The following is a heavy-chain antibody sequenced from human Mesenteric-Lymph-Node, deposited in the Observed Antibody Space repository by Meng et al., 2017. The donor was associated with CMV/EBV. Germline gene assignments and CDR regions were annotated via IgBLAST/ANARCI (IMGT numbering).Heavy chain of an antibody. D-gene: IGHD3-3*01. CDR2: VGGSGSSDGST. Sequence: GESLKISCAASGFTFSNYAMNWVRQAPGKGLEWVSAVGGSGSSDGSTYYADSVKGRFTISRDNSKNTLYLQMNSLRVEDTAVYYCARDDGGEVQLLEWLSTPYYYYGLDVWGLGTTVTVSS. CDR1: GFTFSNYA. V-gene: IGHV3-23*01. CDR3: ARDDGGEVQLLEWLSTPYYYYGLDV. J-gene: IGHJ6*02.